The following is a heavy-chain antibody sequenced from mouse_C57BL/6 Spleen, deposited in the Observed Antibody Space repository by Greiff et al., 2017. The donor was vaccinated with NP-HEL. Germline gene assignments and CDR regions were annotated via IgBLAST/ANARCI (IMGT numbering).Heavy chain of an antibody. CDR1: GYSITSGYY. V-gene: IGHV3-6*01. CDR3: AREGEGVYYDYDGAY. CDR2: ISYDGSN. Sequence: EVKLLESGPGLVKPSPSLSLTCSVTGYSITSGYYWYWIRQFPGNQLEWMGYISYDGSNNYNPSLKNRIPITRDTSKNQFFLKLKSVTTEDTATYDCAREGEGVYYDYDGAYWGQGTLVTVSA. D-gene: IGHD2-4*01. J-gene: IGHJ3*01.